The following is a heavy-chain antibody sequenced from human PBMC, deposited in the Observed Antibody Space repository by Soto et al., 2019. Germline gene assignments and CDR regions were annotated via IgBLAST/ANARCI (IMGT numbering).Heavy chain of an antibody. D-gene: IGHD3-3*01. V-gene: IGHV3-11*01. CDR2: ISSSGSTI. J-gene: IGHJ6*03. Sequence: PGGSLRLSCAASGFTFSDYYMSWIRQAPGKGLEWVSYISSSGSTIYYADSVKGRFTISRDNAKNSLYLQMNSLRAEDTAVYYCARAQGSEWFITIFDCHSLDYYYMDVWGKGTTVTVSS. CDR1: GFTFSDYY. CDR3: ARAQGSEWFITIFDCHSLDYYYMDV.